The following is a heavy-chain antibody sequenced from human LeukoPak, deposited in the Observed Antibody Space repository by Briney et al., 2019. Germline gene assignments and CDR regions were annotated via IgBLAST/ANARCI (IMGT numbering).Heavy chain of an antibody. V-gene: IGHV3-21*01. Sequence: GGSLRLSCAASGFTFSSYSMNWVRQAPGPGLEWVSSISSSSYIYYADSVKGRFTISRDNDKNSLYLQMNSLRAEDTGVYYCAREDYYGSGSTYYYYYMDVWGKGTTVTISS. CDR1: GFTFSSYS. J-gene: IGHJ6*03. CDR2: ISSSSYI. D-gene: IGHD3-10*01. CDR3: AREDYYGSGSTYYYYYMDV.